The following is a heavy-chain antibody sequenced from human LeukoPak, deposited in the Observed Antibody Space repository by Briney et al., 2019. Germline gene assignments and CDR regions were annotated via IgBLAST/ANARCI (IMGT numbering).Heavy chain of an antibody. D-gene: IGHD6-13*01. CDR1: GGSISSYY. CDR2: IYYSGST. Sequence: PSETLSLTCTVSGGSISSYYWSWIRQPPGKGLEWIGYIYYSGSTNYNPSLKSRVTISVDTSKNQFSLKLSSVTAADMAVYYCARRTAAAGLDYWGQGTLVTVSS. V-gene: IGHV4-59*08. J-gene: IGHJ4*02. CDR3: ARRTAAAGLDY.